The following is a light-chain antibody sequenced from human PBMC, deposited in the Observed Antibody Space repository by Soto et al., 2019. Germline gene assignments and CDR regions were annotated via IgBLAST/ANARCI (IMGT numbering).Light chain of an antibody. CDR2: DGS. J-gene: IGKJ4*01. CDR1: QSISSY. CDR3: QQRINWPPLT. Sequence: TQSPSSLSASVGDRVTITCRASQSISSYLAWYQQKPGQAPRLLIYDGSNRATGIPARFSGSGSGTDFTLTISSLEPEDFAVYYCQQRINWPPLTFGGGTKVEI. V-gene: IGKV3-11*01.